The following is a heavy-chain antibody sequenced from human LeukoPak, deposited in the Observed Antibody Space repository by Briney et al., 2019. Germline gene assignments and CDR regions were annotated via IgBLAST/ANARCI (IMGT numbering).Heavy chain of an antibody. CDR2: ISSSGST. D-gene: IGHD3-22*01. Sequence: SETLSLTCTVSGGSISSYYWSWIRQPAGKGLEWIGRISSSGSTNYNPSLKSRVTISVDASKNQFSLKLSSVTAADTAVYFCARGPYSYDSSGAFDIWGQGTMVTVSS. CDR3: ARGPYSYDSSGAFDI. J-gene: IGHJ3*02. CDR1: GGSISSYY. V-gene: IGHV4-4*07.